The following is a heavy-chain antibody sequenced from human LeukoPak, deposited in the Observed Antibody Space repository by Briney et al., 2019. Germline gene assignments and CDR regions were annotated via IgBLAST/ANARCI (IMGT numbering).Heavy chain of an antibody. Sequence: GESLKISCKGSGYSFTSYWIGWVRQMPGKGLEWMGIIHPGDSDTRYSPTFQGQVTISIDKSISTAYLQWGSLKASDTAMYYCARSPFYYFDYWGQGTLVSVPS. J-gene: IGHJ4*02. CDR1: GYSFTSYW. V-gene: IGHV5-51*01. D-gene: IGHD2-8*01. CDR3: ARSPFYYFDY. CDR2: IHPGDSDT.